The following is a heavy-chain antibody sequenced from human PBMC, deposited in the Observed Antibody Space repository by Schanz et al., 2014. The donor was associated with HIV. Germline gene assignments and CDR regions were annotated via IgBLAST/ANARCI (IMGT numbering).Heavy chain of an antibody. CDR1: GGSVNGYY. J-gene: IGHJ5*02. D-gene: IGHD2-2*02. CDR3: ARGIRRDCRSPSCNTGWFDP. Sequence: QVQLQQWGAGLLKPSKTLSLTCAVYGGSVNGYYWTWIRQPPGKGLEWIGEINHSGSTNYNPSLKSRVTILVDPSKTQFSLKLSSVTAADTAVYYCARGIRRDCRSPSCNTGWFDPWGQGTLVTVSS. CDR2: INHSGST. V-gene: IGHV4-34*01.